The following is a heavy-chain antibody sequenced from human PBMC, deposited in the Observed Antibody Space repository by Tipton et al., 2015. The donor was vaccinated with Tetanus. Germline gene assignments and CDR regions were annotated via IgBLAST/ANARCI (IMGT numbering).Heavy chain of an antibody. CDR2: IYYSGST. Sequence: TLSLTCTVSGGSISSYYWSWIRQPPGKGLEWIGYIYYSGSTNYNPSLKSRVTISVDTSKNQFSLKLSSVTAADTAVDYCARGSVAAAGKWFDPWGQGTLVTVSS. CDR1: GGSISSYY. V-gene: IGHV4-59*01. J-gene: IGHJ5*02. D-gene: IGHD6-13*01. CDR3: ARGSVAAAGKWFDP.